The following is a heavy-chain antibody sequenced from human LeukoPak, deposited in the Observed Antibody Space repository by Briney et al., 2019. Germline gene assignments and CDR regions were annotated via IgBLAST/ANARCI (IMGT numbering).Heavy chain of an antibody. J-gene: IGHJ4*02. CDR2: IRYDGSNK. Sequence: GGSLRLSCAASGFTFDDYAMHWVRQAPGKGLEWVAFIRYDGSNKYYADSVKGRFTISRDNSKNTLYLQMNSLRAEDTAVYYCAKDKYYYDSSGENDYWGQGTLVTVSS. CDR1: GFTFDDYA. CDR3: AKDKYYYDSSGENDY. V-gene: IGHV3-30*02. D-gene: IGHD3-22*01.